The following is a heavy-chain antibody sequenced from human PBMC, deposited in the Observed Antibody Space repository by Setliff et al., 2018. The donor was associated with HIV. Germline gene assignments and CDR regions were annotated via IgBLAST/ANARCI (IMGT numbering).Heavy chain of an antibody. J-gene: IGHJ4*02. V-gene: IGHV4-39*07. Sequence: SETLSLTCTVSGGSISSSNYYWGWIRQPPGKGLEWIGSIYHSGSTYYNPSLKSRVTISVDTSKNQFSLKLSSVTAADTAVYYCARRNVVVPAALDYWGQGTLVTVSS. CDR1: GGSISSSNYY. CDR3: ARRNVVVPAALDY. CDR2: IYHSGST. D-gene: IGHD2-2*01.